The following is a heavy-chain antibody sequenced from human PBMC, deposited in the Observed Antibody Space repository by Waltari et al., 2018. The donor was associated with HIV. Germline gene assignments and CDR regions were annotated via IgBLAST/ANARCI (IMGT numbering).Heavy chain of an antibody. CDR3: ARFLEMWSGLDF. J-gene: IGHJ4*02. Sequence: QVHLQQWGAGLLNSSETLSLTCAVYGGSFSGYYWSWIRQSPGKGLQWIGEINDRGATNYNPSLRSRVKISVDVSKNQFSRTLNSVSAADTAVYYCARFLEMWSGLDFWSQGMRVVVSS. D-gene: IGHD3-3*01. CDR2: INDRGAT. V-gene: IGHV4-34*02. CDR1: GGSFSGYY.